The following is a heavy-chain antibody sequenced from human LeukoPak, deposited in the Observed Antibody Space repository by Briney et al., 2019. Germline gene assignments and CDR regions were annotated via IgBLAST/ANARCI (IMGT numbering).Heavy chain of an antibody. CDR3: ARAIGAYTSSSLLY. CDR1: GDSISSSSYY. J-gene: IGHJ4*02. V-gene: IGHV4-39*01. CDR2: IYYSGST. D-gene: IGHD6-13*01. Sequence: PSETLSLTCTVSGDSISSSSYYWGWIRQPPGKGLEWIGSIYYSGSTYYNPSLKSRVTMSVDTSKNQFSLKLSSVTAADTAIYYCARAIGAYTSSSLLYWGQGTLVTVSS.